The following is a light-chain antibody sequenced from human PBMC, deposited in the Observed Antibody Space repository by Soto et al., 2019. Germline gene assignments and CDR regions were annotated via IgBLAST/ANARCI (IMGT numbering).Light chain of an antibody. CDR3: PQHYTDPRT. CDR1: QGISSY. CDR2: AAS. Sequence: AIRMTQSPSSLPASTGDRVIITCRATQGISSYLAWYQQRPGKAPKLLIDAASTLQSGVPSRFSGSGSGTDFTFTISCLQSEDFATYYCPQHYTDPRTFGPGTKVDIK. V-gene: IGKV1-8*01. J-gene: IGKJ3*01.